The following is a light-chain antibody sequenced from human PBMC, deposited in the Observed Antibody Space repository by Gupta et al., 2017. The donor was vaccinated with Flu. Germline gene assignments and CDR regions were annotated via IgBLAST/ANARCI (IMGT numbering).Light chain of an antibody. J-gene: IGKJ5*01. Sequence: PSSLSASVGDRVTITCQASQGVTDYLNWYQQKPGEAPRLLIYDSSKLETGVPSRFSGSGYGTYFTFVISSLQPEDFATYFCQQYDSLPVTFGQGTRLEIK. CDR1: QGVTDY. CDR3: QQYDSLPVT. V-gene: IGKV1-33*01. CDR2: DSS.